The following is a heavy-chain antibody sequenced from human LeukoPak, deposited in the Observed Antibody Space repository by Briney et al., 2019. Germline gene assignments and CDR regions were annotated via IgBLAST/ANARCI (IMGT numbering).Heavy chain of an antibody. Sequence: GGSLRLSCAASGFTFSSYSMDWVRQAPGKGLEWVSSISSGSKYIYNADSVKGRFTISRDNAKNSLYLQMNSLRAEDTAVYYCARALSYSYGSMDFWGQGTLVIVSS. J-gene: IGHJ4*02. V-gene: IGHV3-21*01. CDR3: ARALSYSYGSMDF. CDR2: ISSGSKYI. D-gene: IGHD5-18*01. CDR1: GFTFSSYS.